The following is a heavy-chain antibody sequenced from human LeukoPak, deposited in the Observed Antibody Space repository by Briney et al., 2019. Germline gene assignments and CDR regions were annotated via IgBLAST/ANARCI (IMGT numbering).Heavy chain of an antibody. Sequence: PGGSLRLSCAASGFTFSSYGMHWVRQAPGKGLEWVAFIRYDGSNKYYADSVKGRFTISRDNAKNSLYLQMNSLRAEDTAVYYCARRDYDFWSGYSDIWGQGTMVTVSS. V-gene: IGHV3-30*02. CDR3: ARRDYDFWSGYSDI. CDR2: IRYDGSNK. J-gene: IGHJ3*02. D-gene: IGHD3-3*01. CDR1: GFTFSSYG.